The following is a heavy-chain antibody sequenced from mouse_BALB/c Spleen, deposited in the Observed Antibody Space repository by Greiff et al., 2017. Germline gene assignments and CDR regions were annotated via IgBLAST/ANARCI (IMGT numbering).Heavy chain of an antibody. J-gene: IGHJ3*01. V-gene: IGHV5-17*02. CDR2: ISSGSSTI. CDR3: ARGPSRPWFAY. Sequence: EVKLVESGGGLVQPGGSRKLSCAASGFTFSSFGMHWVRQAPEKGLEWVAYISSGSSTIYYADTVKGRFTISRDNPKNTLFLQMTSLRSEDTAMYYCARGPSRPWFAYWGQGTLVTVSA. CDR1: GFTFSSFG.